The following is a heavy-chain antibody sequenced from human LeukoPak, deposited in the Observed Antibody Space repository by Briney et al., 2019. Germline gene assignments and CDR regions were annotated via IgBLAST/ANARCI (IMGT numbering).Heavy chain of an antibody. V-gene: IGHV4-59*01. J-gene: IGHJ6*02. D-gene: IGHD6-19*01. CDR3: ARDKVAVAGNYYYYGMDV. CDR2: IYYIGST. Sequence: SSETLSLTCTVSGGSISSYYWSWIRQPPGKGLEWIGYIYYIGSTNYNPSLKSRVTISVDTSKKQFSLKLSSVTAADTAVYYCARDKVAVAGNYYYYGMDVWGQGTTVTVSS. CDR1: GGSISSYY.